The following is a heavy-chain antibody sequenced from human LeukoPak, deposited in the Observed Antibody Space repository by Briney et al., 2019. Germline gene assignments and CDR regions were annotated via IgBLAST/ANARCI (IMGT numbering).Heavy chain of an antibody. Sequence: SETLSLTCTLSGASIRSSSYYWGWIRQPPGKGLERFASIYYSGSTYYNPSLKSRVTISVDTSKNQFSLKLSSVTAADTAVYYCASPAQYYYDSSGYYPFDYWGEGTLVTVSS. V-gene: IGHV4-39*01. CDR1: GASIRSSSYY. D-gene: IGHD3-22*01. CDR2: IYYSGST. CDR3: ASPAQYYYDSSGYYPFDY. J-gene: IGHJ4*02.